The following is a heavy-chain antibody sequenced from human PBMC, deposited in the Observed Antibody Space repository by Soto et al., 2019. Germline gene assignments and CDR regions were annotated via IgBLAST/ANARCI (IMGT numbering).Heavy chain of an antibody. V-gene: IGHV6-1*01. J-gene: IGHJ5*01. CDR1: GDSVSTNSAT. Sequence: QVQLQQSGPGLVKPSQTLSLTCAISGDSVSTNSATWDWIRQSPSRGLEWLGRTYYRSKWYNDYAVSVKGRITINPDTSNNQLSLQLNSVTPDDTAVYYCARLIGNSWLDSWGREPWSPSPQ. CDR2: TYYRSKWYN. CDR3: ARLIGNSWLDS. D-gene: IGHD2-8*01.